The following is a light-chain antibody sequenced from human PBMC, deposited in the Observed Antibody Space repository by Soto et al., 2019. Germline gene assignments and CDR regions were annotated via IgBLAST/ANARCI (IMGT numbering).Light chain of an antibody. J-gene: IGLJ1*01. CDR3: QSYDSSLSGYV. CDR2: VNN. CDR1: SSNIGANT. V-gene: IGLV1-44*01. Sequence: QSVLTQPPSASGTPGQRVTISCSGGSSNIGANTVNWYQQLPGTAPKLLIYVNNQRPSGVPDRFSGSKSGTSASLAISGLQSEDEADYYCQSYDSSLSGYVFGTGTKVTVL.